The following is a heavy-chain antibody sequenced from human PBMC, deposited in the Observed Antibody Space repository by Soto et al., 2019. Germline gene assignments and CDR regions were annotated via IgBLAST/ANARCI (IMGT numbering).Heavy chain of an antibody. CDR3: ARDRTVVTQWRGRYYYYGMDV. Sequence: QVQLVESGGGVVQPGRSLRLSCAASGFTFSSYAMQWVRQAPGKGLEWVAVISYDGSNKYYADSVKGRFTISRDNSKNTLYLQMNSLRAEDTAVYYCARDRTVVTQWRGRYYYYGMDVWGQGTTVTVSS. V-gene: IGHV3-30-3*01. D-gene: IGHD2-21*02. CDR2: ISYDGSNK. CDR1: GFTFSSYA. J-gene: IGHJ6*02.